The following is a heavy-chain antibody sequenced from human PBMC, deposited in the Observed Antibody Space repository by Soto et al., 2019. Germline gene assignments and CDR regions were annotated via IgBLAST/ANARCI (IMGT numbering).Heavy chain of an antibody. CDR2: ISGSGGST. J-gene: IGHJ4*02. V-gene: IGHV3-23*01. CDR1: GFTFISYD. CDR3: ARRGSGSYYDY. Sequence: EVQLLESGGGLVQPGGSLRLSCAASGFTFISYDMSWVRQAPGKGLERVSVISGSGGSTYYADSVKGRFTISRDNSKNTLNLQMNSLRAEDTAVYYCARRGSGSYYDYWGQGTLVTVSS. D-gene: IGHD1-26*01.